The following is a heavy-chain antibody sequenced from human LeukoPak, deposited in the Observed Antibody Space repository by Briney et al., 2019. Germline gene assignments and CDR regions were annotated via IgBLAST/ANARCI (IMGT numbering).Heavy chain of an antibody. CDR3: ARDKAPYDSSGYALDY. D-gene: IGHD3-22*01. Sequence: GGSLRLSCAASGFTFSSYGMNWVRQAPGKGLEWVSDISGSGGTTYYADSVKGRFTISRDNSKNTLYLQMNSLRAEDTAVYYCARDKAPYDSSGYALDYWGQGTLVTVSS. CDR2: ISGSGGTT. J-gene: IGHJ4*02. CDR1: GFTFSSYG. V-gene: IGHV3-23*01.